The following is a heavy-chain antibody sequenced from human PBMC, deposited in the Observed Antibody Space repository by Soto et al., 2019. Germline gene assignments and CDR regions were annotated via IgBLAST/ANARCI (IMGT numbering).Heavy chain of an antibody. V-gene: IGHV3-53*01. CDR1: GFSVSGSY. D-gene: IGHD3-3*01. CDR2: IYGGGST. Sequence: GGSLRLSYSASGFSVSGSYMSWVRQSPGKGLEWVSVIYGGGSTYYADSVKGRFTISSDTSKNTLYLQMNSLRVEDTAVYYCARGPDFIHSYLEYWGQGTQVTVSS. J-gene: IGHJ4*02. CDR3: ARGPDFIHSYLEY.